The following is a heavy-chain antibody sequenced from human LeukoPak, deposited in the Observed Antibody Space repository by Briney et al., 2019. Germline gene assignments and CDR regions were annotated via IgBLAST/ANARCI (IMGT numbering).Heavy chain of an antibody. V-gene: IGHV3-43*01. CDR1: GFTFDDYT. Sequence: PGGSLRLSCAASGFTFDDYTMHWVRQAPGKGLEWVSLISWDGGSTYYADSVKGRFTISRDNSKNSLYLQMNSLRAEDTAVYYCARTVAGTAYNWFDPWGQGTLVTVSS. J-gene: IGHJ5*02. CDR2: ISWDGGST. D-gene: IGHD6-19*01. CDR3: ARTVAGTAYNWFDP.